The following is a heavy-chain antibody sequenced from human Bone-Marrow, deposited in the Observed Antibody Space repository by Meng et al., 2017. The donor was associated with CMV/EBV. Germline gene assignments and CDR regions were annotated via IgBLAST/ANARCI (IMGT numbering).Heavy chain of an antibody. J-gene: IGHJ6*02. D-gene: IGHD6-6*01. CDR3: ARFSGLAARQFYRGVDV. Sequence: GESLKISCQCSGDTFSHYWIGWVRQMPGKGLEWMGIIYPGDSDTRYSPSFQGQVTISADKSITTAYLQWNSLKASDTAMYYCARFSGLAARQFYRGVDVWGQGTTVTVSS. CDR2: IYPGDSDT. CDR1: GDTFSHYW. V-gene: IGHV5-51*01.